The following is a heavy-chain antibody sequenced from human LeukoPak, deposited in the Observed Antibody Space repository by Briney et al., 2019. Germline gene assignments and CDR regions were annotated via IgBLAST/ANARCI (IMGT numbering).Heavy chain of an antibody. CDR1: GYTLTELS. V-gene: IGHV1-24*01. Sequence: ASVTVSCKVSGYTLTELSMHWVRQAPGKGLEWVGGFDPEDGETIYAQKFQGRVTMTEDTSTDTAYMELSSLRSEDTAVYYCAIYSGSYENWFDPWGQGTLVTVSS. CDR2: FDPEDGET. CDR3: AIYSGSYENWFDP. D-gene: IGHD1-26*01. J-gene: IGHJ5*02.